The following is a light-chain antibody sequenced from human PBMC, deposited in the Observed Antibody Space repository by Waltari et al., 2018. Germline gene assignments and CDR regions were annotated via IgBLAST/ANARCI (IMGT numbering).Light chain of an antibody. CDR3: QHYVRLPVA. Sequence: EIVLTQSPDTLSLSPGEGATLSCRASQSLNRALAWYQQKPGLAPRLRIYGVSTRATGIPDRFSGSGSGTDFSLTITRLEPEDFAVYYCQHYVRLPVAFGQGTKVDI. V-gene: IGKV3-20*01. J-gene: IGKJ1*01. CDR2: GVS. CDR1: QSLNRA.